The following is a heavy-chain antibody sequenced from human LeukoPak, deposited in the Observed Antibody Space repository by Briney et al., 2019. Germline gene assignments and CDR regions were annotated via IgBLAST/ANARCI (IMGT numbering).Heavy chain of an antibody. Sequence: SETLYLTCSVSGASITSYYWSGIRQSPAKGLEWIGYIYYNGGTNYNPSLKSRVAISIDASKNQFSLRLTSVTAADTAVYYCARDNPAHYFDPWGQGTLVTASS. CDR3: ARDNPAHYFDP. J-gene: IGHJ5*02. D-gene: IGHD2-15*01. CDR1: GASITSYY. CDR2: IYYNGGT. V-gene: IGHV4-59*01.